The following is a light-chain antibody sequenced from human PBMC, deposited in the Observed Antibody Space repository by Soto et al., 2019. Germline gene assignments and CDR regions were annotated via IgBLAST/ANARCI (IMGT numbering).Light chain of an antibody. J-gene: IGKJ2*01. CDR2: DAS. Sequence: DIQMTQSPSTLSASVGDRVTITCRASQSINIWLAWYQQKAGKAPKLLIYDASTLETRVPLRFSGSGSGTEFTLPISGRQPDDVATYYCQQYNTYSYTFGQGTKLEIK. CDR1: QSINIW. V-gene: IGKV1-5*01. CDR3: QQYNTYSYT.